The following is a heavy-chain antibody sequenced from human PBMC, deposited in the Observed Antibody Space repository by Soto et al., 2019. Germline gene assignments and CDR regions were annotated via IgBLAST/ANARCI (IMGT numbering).Heavy chain of an antibody. Sequence: QVQLVQSGAEVKKPGASVKVSCKASGYTFTSYGISWVRQAPGQGLEWMGWISAYNGNTNYAQKLQGRVTMTTDTSTSTADMELRSLRSDDTAVYYCAAGYCSGGSCYGGVDYWGQGTLVTVSS. CDR1: GYTFTSYG. J-gene: IGHJ4*02. D-gene: IGHD2-15*01. CDR3: AAGYCSGGSCYGGVDY. V-gene: IGHV1-18*01. CDR2: ISAYNGNT.